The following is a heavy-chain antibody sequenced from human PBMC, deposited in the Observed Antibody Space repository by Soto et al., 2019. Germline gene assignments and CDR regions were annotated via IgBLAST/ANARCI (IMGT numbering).Heavy chain of an antibody. CDR3: ARGLPNYSSFDS. D-gene: IGHD4-4*01. J-gene: IGHJ4*02. V-gene: IGHV3-74*01. Sequence: EVQLVESGGGLVLPGESLRLSCAASGFTFSSYWMHWIRQAPGKGLVWVSRVSSDGSSTVYANSVKGRLTISRDNAKNTLYLQMNSLSDEDTAVYYCARGLPNYSSFDSWGQGTLVTVSS. CDR1: GFTFSSYW. CDR2: VSSDGSST.